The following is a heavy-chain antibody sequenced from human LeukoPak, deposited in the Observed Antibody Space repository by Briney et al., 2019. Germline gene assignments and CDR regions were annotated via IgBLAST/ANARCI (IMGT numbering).Heavy chain of an antibody. D-gene: IGHD3-22*01. CDR1: GGSLCGYT. V-gene: IGHV4-34*05. Sequence: SETLSLTCGVYGGSLCGYTRWCVRQPLGEGLERIGDVSHTGSTDTDPSLKTRITISVDASKSQFSLKLTSVTAADTAVYYCATRGDYSDSNGSSDDAFDIWGEGTMVIVSS. CDR2: VSHTGST. J-gene: IGHJ3*02. CDR3: ATRGDYSDSNGSSDDAFDI.